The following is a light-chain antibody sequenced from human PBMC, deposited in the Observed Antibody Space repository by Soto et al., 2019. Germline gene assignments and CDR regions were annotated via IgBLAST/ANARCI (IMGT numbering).Light chain of an antibody. CDR1: QSVRSRY. Sequence: EIVLTQSPGTLSLSPGERATLSCRASQSVRSRYLAWYQQKPGQAPRLLIYGAFSRATGIPDSFSGSGSVTDFTLTSTRLEPEDFAVYYGQQYGGSPPVTFGQGTKREIK. CDR2: GAF. CDR3: QQYGGSPPVT. V-gene: IGKV3-20*01. J-gene: IGKJ2*01.